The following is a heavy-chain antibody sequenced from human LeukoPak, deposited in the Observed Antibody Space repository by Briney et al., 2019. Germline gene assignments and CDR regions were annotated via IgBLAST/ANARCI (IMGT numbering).Heavy chain of an antibody. CDR1: GFTFSDYS. J-gene: IGHJ4*02. Sequence: AGGSLRLSCAASGFTFSDYSFNWVRQAPGEGLEWVSSISNTGTYIYYADSVKGRFTISRDNAKNSLYLQMNGLRVEDTAVYYCARHYYYDSSAYYYREFDYWGQGTLVTVSS. V-gene: IGHV3-21*01. CDR2: ISNTGTYI. CDR3: ARHYYYDSSAYYYREFDY. D-gene: IGHD3-22*01.